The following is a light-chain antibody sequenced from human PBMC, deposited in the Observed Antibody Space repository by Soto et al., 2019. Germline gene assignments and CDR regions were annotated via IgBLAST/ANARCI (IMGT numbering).Light chain of an antibody. Sequence: EKVMTQSPATLSMSPGERATLSCRASQSVSSFLAWYQQKPGQAPRLLIYGASTRATGIPARFSGSGSGTEFTLTISSLQSEDFAVYYCQQYSNWPSWTFGQGNKVDIK. CDR1: QSVSSF. V-gene: IGKV3-15*01. CDR3: QQYSNWPSWT. CDR2: GAS. J-gene: IGKJ1*01.